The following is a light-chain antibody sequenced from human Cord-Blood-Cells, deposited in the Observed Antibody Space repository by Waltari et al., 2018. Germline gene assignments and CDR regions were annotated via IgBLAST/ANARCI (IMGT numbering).Light chain of an antibody. CDR1: QSISSY. CDR2: AAS. J-gene: IGKJ2*03. Sequence: DIQLPPSPPSLSASVGDSVTITCRASQSISSYLNWYQQKPGKAPKLLIYAASRLQSGVPSRFSGSGSGTDVTLTISRLQPEDFATYYCQQSYSTPYSFGQGTKLVIK. CDR3: QQSYSTPYS. V-gene: IGKV1-39*01.